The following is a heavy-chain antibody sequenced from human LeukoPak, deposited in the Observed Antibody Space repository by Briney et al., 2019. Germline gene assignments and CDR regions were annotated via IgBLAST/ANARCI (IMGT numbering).Heavy chain of an antibody. CDR3: ARGVTVTTDF. D-gene: IGHD4-17*01. Sequence: SGGSLRLSCVASGFFLSNYDMNWVRQAPGKGLEWVSGLSSSGGSTFYADSVKGRFTISRDNSKNTVYLQMNSLRGEDTAIYYCARGVTVTTDFWGQGTLVTVSS. V-gene: IGHV3-23*01. J-gene: IGHJ4*02. CDR1: GFFLSNYD. CDR2: LSSSGGST.